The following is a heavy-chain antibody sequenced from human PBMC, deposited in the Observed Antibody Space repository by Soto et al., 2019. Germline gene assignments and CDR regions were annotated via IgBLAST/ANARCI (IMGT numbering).Heavy chain of an antibody. CDR3: ARAMTNYSLGP. D-gene: IGHD2-21*01. CDR2: IHYSGKT. Sequence: SETLSLTCTVSGGSISSYYWSWIRQPPGKGLEWIGYIHYSGKTNSNPSLRSRVTISVDTSKNQFSLKLSSVTAADTAVYYCARAMTNYSLGPWGQGTLVTVSP. CDR1: GGSISSYY. V-gene: IGHV4-59*08. J-gene: IGHJ5*02.